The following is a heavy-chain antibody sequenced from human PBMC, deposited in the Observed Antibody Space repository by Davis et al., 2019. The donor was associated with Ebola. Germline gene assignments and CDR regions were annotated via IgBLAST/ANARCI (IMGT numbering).Heavy chain of an antibody. CDR3: ARPLRGGYYDNSGYYHALAAFDI. Sequence: AASVKVSCKTSGFTFSKAAIQWVRQARGQHPEWIGWINARTCNTKYSQKFQGRVIITRDTSASTAYMELSSLRSEDTAVYYCARPLRGGYYDNSGYYHALAAFDIWGQGTMVTVSS. V-gene: IGHV1-3*01. CDR2: INARTCNT. J-gene: IGHJ3*02. D-gene: IGHD3-22*01. CDR1: GFTFSKAA.